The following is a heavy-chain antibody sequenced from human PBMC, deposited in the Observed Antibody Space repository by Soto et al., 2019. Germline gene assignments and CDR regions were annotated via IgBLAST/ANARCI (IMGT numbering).Heavy chain of an antibody. J-gene: IGHJ4*02. CDR1: GYTFNRHT. D-gene: IGHD3-3*01. CDR2: INAGSGDT. V-gene: IGHV1-3*01. Sequence: ASVKVSCKASGYTFNRHTMHWVRQAPGQRLEWMGRINAGSGDTKNSQKFQGRVTLTADTSASAAYMELSSLRSEDTAVYYCASEGGYNFWNGLGHWGRGPRFSISS. CDR3: ASEGGYNFWNGLGH.